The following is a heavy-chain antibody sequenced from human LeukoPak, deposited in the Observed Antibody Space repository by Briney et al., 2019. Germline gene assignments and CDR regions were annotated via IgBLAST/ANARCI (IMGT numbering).Heavy chain of an antibody. Sequence: SETLSLTCAVYGGSFSGYYWSWIRQPPGEGLEWIGEINHSGSTNYNPSLKSRVTISVDTSKNQFSLKLSSVTAADTAVYYCARRIGYSSSWYTAGNWFDPWGQGTLVTVSS. CDR1: GGSFSGYY. J-gene: IGHJ5*02. D-gene: IGHD6-13*01. V-gene: IGHV4-34*01. CDR2: INHSGST. CDR3: ARRIGYSSSWYTAGNWFDP.